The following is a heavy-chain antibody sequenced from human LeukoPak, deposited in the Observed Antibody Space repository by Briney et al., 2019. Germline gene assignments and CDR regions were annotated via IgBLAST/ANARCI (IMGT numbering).Heavy chain of an antibody. CDR1: GFTFSSYS. V-gene: IGHV3-21*01. J-gene: IGHJ6*03. CDR2: ISSSSSYI. D-gene: IGHD3-3*01. Sequence: KTGGSLRLSCAASGFTFSSYSMNWVRQAPGKGLEWVSSISSSSSYIYYADSVKGRFTISRDNAKNSLYLQMNSLRAEDTAVYYCARDPTPYYDFWSGYYRDPNYYYYMDVWGKGTTVTVSS. CDR3: ARDPTPYYDFWSGYYRDPNYYYYMDV.